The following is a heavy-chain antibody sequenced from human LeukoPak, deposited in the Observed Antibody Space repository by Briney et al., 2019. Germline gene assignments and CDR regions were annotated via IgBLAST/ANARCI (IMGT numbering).Heavy chain of an antibody. J-gene: IGHJ6*02. V-gene: IGHV4-39*07. CDR3: AREGIQGGMDV. D-gene: IGHD1-14*01. CDR1: GGSISSSSYY. Sequence: PSETLSLTCTVSGGSISSSSYYWGWIRQPPGKGLEWIGSIYYSGSTYYNPSLKSRVTISVDTSKNQFSLKLSSVTAADTAVYYCAREGIQGGMDVWGQGTTVTVSS. CDR2: IYYSGST.